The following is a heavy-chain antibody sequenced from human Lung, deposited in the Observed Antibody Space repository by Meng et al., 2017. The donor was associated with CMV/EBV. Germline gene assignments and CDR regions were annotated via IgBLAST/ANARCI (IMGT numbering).Heavy chain of an antibody. CDR1: GFTFSSYG. D-gene: IGHD2-2*01. CDR3: AKVRVGHCSSTSCDDY. V-gene: IGHV3-30*02. Sequence: GGSXRLXCAASGFTFSSYGMHWVRQAPGKGLEWVAFIRYDGSNKYYADSVKGRFTISRDNSKNTLYLQMNSLRAEDTAVYYCAKVRVGHCSSTSCDDYWGQVTXVTVAS. CDR2: IRYDGSNK. J-gene: IGHJ4*02.